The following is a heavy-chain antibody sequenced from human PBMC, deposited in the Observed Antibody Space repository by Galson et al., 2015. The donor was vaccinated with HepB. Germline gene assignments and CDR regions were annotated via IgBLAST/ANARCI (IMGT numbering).Heavy chain of an antibody. CDR2: IRKDGSKK. Sequence: SLRLSCAASGFIFSNHAMHWVRQAPGKGLEWVSYIRKDGSKKDYTASVKGRFTISRDNDKNLVHLQMNSLRAEDTAEYYCVKDLRVAGSFDYWGRGTLVTVSS. V-gene: IGHV3-30*02. J-gene: IGHJ4*02. D-gene: IGHD6-19*01. CDR1: GFIFSNHA. CDR3: VKDLRVAGSFDY.